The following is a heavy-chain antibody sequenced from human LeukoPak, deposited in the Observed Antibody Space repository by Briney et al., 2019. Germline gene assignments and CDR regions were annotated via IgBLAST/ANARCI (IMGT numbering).Heavy chain of an antibody. V-gene: IGHV4-59*12. J-gene: IGHJ4*02. CDR3: ASEGPLDY. CDR2: IFYSGNT. CDR1: GDSLSSSY. Sequence: SETLSLTCTVSGDSLSSSYWTWIRQPPGKGLEWIGYIFYSGNTNYNPSLKSRVTISVDTSKNQFSLKLNSVTAADTAVYYCASEGPLDYWGQGTLVTVSS.